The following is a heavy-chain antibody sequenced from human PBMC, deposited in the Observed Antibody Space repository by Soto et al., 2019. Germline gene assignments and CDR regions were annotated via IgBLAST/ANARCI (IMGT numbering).Heavy chain of an antibody. CDR1: GFTFSSYW. Sequence: EVQLVESGGGLVQPGGSLRLSCAASGFTFSSYWMSWVRQAPGKGLEWVANIKQDGSEKYYVDSVKGRFTISRDNAKNSLYLQMNSLRAEDTAVYYCARSSIAARGGYWYFDLWGRGTLVTVSS. CDR2: IKQDGSEK. J-gene: IGHJ2*01. V-gene: IGHV3-7*05. CDR3: ARSSIAARGGYWYFDL. D-gene: IGHD6-6*01.